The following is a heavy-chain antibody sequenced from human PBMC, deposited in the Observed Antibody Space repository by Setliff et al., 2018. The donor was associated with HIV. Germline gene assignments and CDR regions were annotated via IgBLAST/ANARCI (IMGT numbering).Heavy chain of an antibody. CDR2: IYYSGST. CDR1: GGSVSSSSYY. J-gene: IGHJ4*02. Sequence: SETLSLTCTVSGGSVSSSSYYWAWIRQPPGKGLEWIGSIYYSGSTYYNPSLKSRVTISVDTSKNQFSLKLSSVTAADTAVYYCARLSSYGDYLYFDYWGQGTLVTVSS. D-gene: IGHD4-17*01. V-gene: IGHV4-39*01. CDR3: ARLSSYGDYLYFDY.